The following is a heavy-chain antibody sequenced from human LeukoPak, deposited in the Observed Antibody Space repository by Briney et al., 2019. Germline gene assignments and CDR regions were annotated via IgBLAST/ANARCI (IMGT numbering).Heavy chain of an antibody. J-gene: IGHJ4*02. V-gene: IGHV3-23*01. Sequence: QPGGSLRLSCAASGFTFSSYGMSWVRQAPGKGLEWVSAISGSGGSTYYADSVKGRFTISRDNSKNTLYLQMNSLRAEDTAVYYCAKASHGSGSYYLDYWGQGTLVTVSS. CDR1: GFTFSSYG. CDR2: ISGSGGST. CDR3: AKASHGSGSYYLDY. D-gene: IGHD3-10*01.